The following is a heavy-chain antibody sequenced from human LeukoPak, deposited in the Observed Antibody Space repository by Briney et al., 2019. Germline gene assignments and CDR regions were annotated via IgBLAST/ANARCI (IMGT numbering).Heavy chain of an antibody. CDR3: ARGGDKRLARNWFDP. Sequence: GGTQRLSCAASGFTFSNYGMNWVRQAPGEGPEWVSSITSSSSYIFYADSVKGRFTVSRDDATNSVYLEMNSLRAEDTAVYYCARGGDKRLARNWFDPWGQGTVVTVSS. CDR1: GFTFSNYG. D-gene: IGHD3-16*01. V-gene: IGHV3-21*01. J-gene: IGHJ5*02. CDR2: ITSSSSYI.